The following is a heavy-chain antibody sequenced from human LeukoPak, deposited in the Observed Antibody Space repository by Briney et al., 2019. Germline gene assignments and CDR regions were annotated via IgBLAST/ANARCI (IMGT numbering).Heavy chain of an antibody. D-gene: IGHD2-15*01. Sequence: GGSLRLSCAASGFTFSSYAMSWIRQAPGKGLEWVSAISGSGGSTHYADSVKGRFAISRDNPKNTLFLQMNSLRAEDTAVYYCAKGVGYYYYYGMDVWGQGTTVTVSS. CDR3: AKGVGYYYYYGMDV. CDR1: GFTFSSYA. V-gene: IGHV3-23*01. J-gene: IGHJ6*02. CDR2: ISGSGGST.